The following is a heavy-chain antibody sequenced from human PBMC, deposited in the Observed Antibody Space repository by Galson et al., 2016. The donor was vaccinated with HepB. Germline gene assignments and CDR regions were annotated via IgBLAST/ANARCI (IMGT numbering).Heavy chain of an antibody. D-gene: IGHD3-22*01. J-gene: IGHJ4*02. CDR1: GYSFTGYY. CDR2: INPSSGAT. Sequence: SVKVSCKASGYSFTGYYMHWVRQAPGQGLEWVARINPSSGATNYAQNFQGRVTMTRDNAISTVYMELTGLRADDTAVYYCVKESSGTCGWHFDYWGQGTLVTVSS. V-gene: IGHV1-2*06. CDR3: VKESSGTCGWHFDY.